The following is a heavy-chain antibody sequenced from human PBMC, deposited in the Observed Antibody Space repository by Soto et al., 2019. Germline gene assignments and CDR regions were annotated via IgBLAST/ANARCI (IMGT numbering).Heavy chain of an antibody. CDR2: ISSSSSTI. D-gene: IGHD2-8*01. Sequence: EVQLVESGGGLVQPGGSLRLSCAASGFTFSSYSMNWVRQAPGKGLEWVSYISSSSSTIYYADSVKGRFTISRDNAKNSLYLQMNSLRAEDTAVYYCARETDCTNGVCYTRRFDPWGQGTLVTVSS. J-gene: IGHJ5*02. CDR1: GFTFSSYS. CDR3: ARETDCTNGVCYTRRFDP. V-gene: IGHV3-48*01.